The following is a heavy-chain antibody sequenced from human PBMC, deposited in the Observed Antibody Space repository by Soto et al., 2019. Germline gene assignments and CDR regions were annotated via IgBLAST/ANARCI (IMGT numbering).Heavy chain of an antibody. J-gene: IGHJ4*03. D-gene: IGHD3-16*01. V-gene: IGHV4-59*01. CDR3: ARAVYYVVASLSGSDY. Sequence: SETLSLTCTVSDDFISSYYWNWIRQPAGKALEWIGHVYHSGTTKYNPSLESRVSISVDTSKNQFSLKLTSVTAADTAVYYCARAVYYVVASLSGSDYWGQGTTVTVSS. CDR1: DDFISSYY. CDR2: VYHSGTT.